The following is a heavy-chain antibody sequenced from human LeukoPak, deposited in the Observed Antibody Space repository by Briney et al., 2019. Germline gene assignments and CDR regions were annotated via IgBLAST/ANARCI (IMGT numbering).Heavy chain of an antibody. CDR1: GYTFTSYA. CDR3: ARDIPYYYDSSGYYHDP. Sequence: ASVKVSCMASGYTFTSYAMNWVRQAPGQGLEWMGWINTNTGNPTYAQGFTGRFVFSLDTSVSTAYLQISSLKAEDTAVYYCARDIPYYYDSSGYYHDPWGQGTLVTVSS. D-gene: IGHD3-22*01. CDR2: INTNTGNP. V-gene: IGHV7-4-1*02. J-gene: IGHJ5*02.